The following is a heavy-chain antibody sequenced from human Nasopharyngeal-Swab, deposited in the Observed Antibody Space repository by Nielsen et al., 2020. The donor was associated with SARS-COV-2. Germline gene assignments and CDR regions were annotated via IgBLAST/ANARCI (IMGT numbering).Heavy chain of an antibody. D-gene: IGHD3-3*01. CDR2: IWYDGSNK. J-gene: IGHJ4*02. CDR1: GFTFSSYG. Sequence: GESLKISCAASGFTFSSYGMHWVRQAPGKGLEWVSVIWYDGSNKYYADSVKGRFTISRDNSKNTLYLQMNSLRAEDTAVYYCARDSGFLEWLLLGYFDYWGQGTLVTVSS. CDR3: ARDSGFLEWLLLGYFDY. V-gene: IGHV3-33*08.